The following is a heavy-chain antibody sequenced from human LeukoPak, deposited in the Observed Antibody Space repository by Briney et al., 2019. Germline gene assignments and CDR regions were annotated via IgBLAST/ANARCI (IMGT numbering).Heavy chain of an antibody. D-gene: IGHD6-13*01. V-gene: IGHV3-64D*06. CDR2: ISSNGDST. Sequence: GGSLRLSCSASGFTFSSYAMHWVRQAPGKGLEYVSAISSNGDSTYYADSVKGRFTISRDNSKNTLYLQMSSLRAEDTAVYYCVKSYSSSWYGWFDPWGQGTLVTVSS. CDR3: VKSYSSSWYGWFDP. J-gene: IGHJ5*02. CDR1: GFTFSSYA.